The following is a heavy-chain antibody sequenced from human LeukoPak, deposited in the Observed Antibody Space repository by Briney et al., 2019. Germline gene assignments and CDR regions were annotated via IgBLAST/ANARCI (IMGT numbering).Heavy chain of an antibody. V-gene: IGHV4-38-2*02. CDR3: AREIYSSSSTDAFDI. D-gene: IGHD6-6*01. CDR2: IYHSGST. CDR1: GYSISSGYY. J-gene: IGHJ3*02. Sequence: SETLSLTCTVSGYSISSGYYWGWIRQPPGKGLEWIGSIYHSGSTYYNPSLKSRVTISVDTSKNQFSLKLSSVTAADTAVYYCAREIYSSSSTDAFDIWGQGTMVTVSS.